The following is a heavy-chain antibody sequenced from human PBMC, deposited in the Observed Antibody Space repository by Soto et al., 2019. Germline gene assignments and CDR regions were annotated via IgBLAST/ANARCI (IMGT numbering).Heavy chain of an antibody. Sequence: ASETLSLTCTVSGGSVSSANYYWSWIRQPPGKGLEWIGYIYYSGTTKYTPSLKSRLTISVDTSKNQFSLQLSSVTAADTAVYSCGGDAEKKRDFYHSVLAVGGRGTSVTV. J-gene: IGHJ6*04. CDR1: GGSVSSANYY. CDR2: IYYSGTT. D-gene: IGHD1-1*01. CDR3: GGDAEKKRDFYHSVLAV. V-gene: IGHV4-61*01.